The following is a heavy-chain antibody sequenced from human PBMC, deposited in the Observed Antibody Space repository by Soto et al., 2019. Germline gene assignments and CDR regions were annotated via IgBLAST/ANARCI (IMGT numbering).Heavy chain of an antibody. CDR3: TADAFAGRPRGNQYYAMDV. Sequence: GWSLGLSCAASGFTFRVYGMHWVRQAPGKGPDWVAVIRYDGSNTYYADSVKGRFTISRDNPKNTLYLQMNSLRAEDTGVYYCTADAFAGRPRGNQYYAMDVWGQGTAVTVSS. CDR1: GFTFRVYG. J-gene: IGHJ6*02. CDR2: IRYDGSNT. D-gene: IGHD6-6*01. V-gene: IGHV3-33*01.